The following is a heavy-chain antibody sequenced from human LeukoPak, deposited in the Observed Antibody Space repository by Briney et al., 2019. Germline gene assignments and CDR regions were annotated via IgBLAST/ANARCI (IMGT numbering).Heavy chain of an antibody. CDR3: AREAIYYGSGSYYLSPAYYYMDV. Sequence: SETLSLTCAVYGGSFSGYYWSWIRQPPGKGLEWIGVINHSGSTNYNPSLKSRVTISVDKSKNQFSLKLSSVTAADTAVYYCAREAIYYGSGSYYLSPAYYYMDVWGKGTTVTVSS. D-gene: IGHD3-10*01. CDR2: INHSGST. V-gene: IGHV4-34*01. J-gene: IGHJ6*03. CDR1: GGSFSGYY.